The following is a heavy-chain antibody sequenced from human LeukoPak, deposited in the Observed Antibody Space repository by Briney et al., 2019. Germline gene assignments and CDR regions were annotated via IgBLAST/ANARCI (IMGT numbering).Heavy chain of an antibody. CDR1: GFTFSSYG. CDR2: ISFDASNK. J-gene: IGHJ4*02. D-gene: IGHD3-10*01. Sequence: GRSLRLSCAASGFTFSSYGMHWVRQAPGKGLEWVAVISFDASNKCYADSVKGRFTISRDNSKNTLYLQMNSLRAEDTAVYYCAKDVDPFGSGSYVEGFDYWGQGTLVTVSS. V-gene: IGHV3-30*18. CDR3: AKDVDPFGSGSYVEGFDY.